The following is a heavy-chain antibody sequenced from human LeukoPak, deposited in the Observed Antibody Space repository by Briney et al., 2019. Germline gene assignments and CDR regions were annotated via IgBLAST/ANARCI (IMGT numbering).Heavy chain of an antibody. D-gene: IGHD6-13*01. CDR1: GYTFTSYG. V-gene: IGHV1-18*01. CDR2: ISAYNGNT. J-gene: IGHJ5*02. CDR3: ARGSTLPQLVGYNWFDP. Sequence: ASVKVSCKASGYTFTSYGISWVRQAPGQGLEWMGWISAYNGNTNYAQKLQGRVTMTTDTSTSTACMELRSLRSDDTAVYYCARGSTLPQLVGYNWFDPWGQGTPVTVSS.